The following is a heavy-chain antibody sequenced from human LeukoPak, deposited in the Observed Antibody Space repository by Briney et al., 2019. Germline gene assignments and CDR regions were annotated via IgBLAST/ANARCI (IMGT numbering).Heavy chain of an antibody. CDR1: GFTFSSYA. V-gene: IGHV3-48*03. Sequence: GGSLRLSCAASGFTFSSYARNGVRQAPGKGLEWVSYISSSGSTIYYADSVKGRFTISRDNAKNSLYLQMNSLRAEDTAVYYCSGSAVAGTDYWGQGTLVTVSS. D-gene: IGHD6-19*01. J-gene: IGHJ4*02. CDR3: SGSAVAGTDY. CDR2: ISSSGSTI.